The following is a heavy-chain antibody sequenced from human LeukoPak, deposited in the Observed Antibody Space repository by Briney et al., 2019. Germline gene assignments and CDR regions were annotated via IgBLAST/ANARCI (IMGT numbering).Heavy chain of an antibody. Sequence: ASVKVSCKASGGTFSSYAISWVRQAPGQGLEWMGWISAYNGNTNYAQKLQGRVTMTTDTSTSTAYMELRSLRSDDTAVYYCARRIYSNYVHLDYWGQGTLVTVSS. CDR1: GGTFSSYA. D-gene: IGHD4-11*01. CDR3: ARRIYSNYVHLDY. CDR2: ISAYNGNT. J-gene: IGHJ4*02. V-gene: IGHV1-18*01.